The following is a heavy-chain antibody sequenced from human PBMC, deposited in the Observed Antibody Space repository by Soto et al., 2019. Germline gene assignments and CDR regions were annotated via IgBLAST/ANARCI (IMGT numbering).Heavy chain of an antibody. Sequence: QVQLVQSGAEVKKPGSSVKVSCKASGGTFSSYTISWVRQAPGQGLEWMGRIITILDITNYAQKFQGRVTITADKSTSTAYMALSSLRSEYTAVYYCSRYPGGSERNMDVWGKGTTVTVSS. J-gene: IGHJ6*03. CDR2: IITILDIT. D-gene: IGHD3-10*01. CDR1: GGTFSSYT. CDR3: SRYPGGSERNMDV. V-gene: IGHV1-69*02.